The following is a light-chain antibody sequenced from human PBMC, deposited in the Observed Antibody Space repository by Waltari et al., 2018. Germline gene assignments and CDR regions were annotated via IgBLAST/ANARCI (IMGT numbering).Light chain of an antibody. CDR3: QQYDSLPVT. CDR1: QDINNY. J-gene: IGKJ4*01. CDR2: DAS. Sequence: DIHMTQSPSSLSASVGDRVTFTCQASQDINNYLNWYHQKPGKAPKFLIYDASKLETGVPSRFSGSGSGTIFTFTISYLEPEDVGTYYCQQYDSLPVTFGGGTKVEI. V-gene: IGKV1-33*01.